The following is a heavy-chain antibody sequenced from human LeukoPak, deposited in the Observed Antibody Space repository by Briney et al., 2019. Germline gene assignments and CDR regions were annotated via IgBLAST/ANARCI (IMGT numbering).Heavy chain of an antibody. J-gene: IGHJ6*02. CDR1: GYTFTDYY. V-gene: IGHV1-2*02. Sequence: ASVKVSCKASGYTFTDYYIHWVRQAPGQGLEWVGWINPNSGGTDYVQKLQGRVTMTRDRSISTAYMELSRLSYDDTAVYYCARMDCSSSSCYRYYYGMDVWGQGTTVTVSS. D-gene: IGHD2-2*01. CDR2: INPNSGGT. CDR3: ARMDCSSSSCYRYYYGMDV.